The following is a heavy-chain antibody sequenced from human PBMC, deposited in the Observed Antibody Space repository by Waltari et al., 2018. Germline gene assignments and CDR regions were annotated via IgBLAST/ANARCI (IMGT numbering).Heavy chain of an antibody. CDR1: GFTFSDAW. CDR2: IRSKSDGATT. CDR3: VRYCSDTSCPQRAAFDI. V-gene: IGHV3-15*01. D-gene: IGHD2-2*01. J-gene: IGHJ3*02. Sequence: EVQLVESGGGLVKPGGSLKLSCAVSGFTFSDAWMRWIRKAPGKGLEWVARIRSKSDGATTEYAAPMKARFTISRDDSINTLYLQVDGLKIEDTGMYYCVRYCSDTSCPQRAAFDIWGQGTRVTVSS.